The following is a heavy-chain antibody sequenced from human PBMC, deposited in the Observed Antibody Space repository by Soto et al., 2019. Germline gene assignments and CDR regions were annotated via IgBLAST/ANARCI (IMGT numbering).Heavy chain of an antibody. J-gene: IGHJ4*02. CDR1: GFTFSSYE. V-gene: IGHV3-48*03. CDR3: ARDSRYYDSSDYFDY. Sequence: PGGSLRLSCAASGFTFSSYEMNWIRQAPGKGLEWISYISSSGNTIYYADSVEGRFTISRDNAKNSLYLQMSSLRAEDTAVYYCARDSRYYDSSDYFDYWGQGTLVTVSS. D-gene: IGHD3-22*01. CDR2: ISSSGNTI.